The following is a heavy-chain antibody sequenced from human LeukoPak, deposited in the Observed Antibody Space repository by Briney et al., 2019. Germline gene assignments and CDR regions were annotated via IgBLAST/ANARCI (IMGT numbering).Heavy chain of an antibody. Sequence: GASVKVSCKASGYTFTGYYMHWVRQAPGQGLEWMGWISAYNGNTNYAQKFQGRVTMTRDTSISAAYMELSRLRSDDTAVYYCARDGYYGSGSYSDYWGQGTLVTVSS. V-gene: IGHV1-2*02. J-gene: IGHJ4*02. D-gene: IGHD3-10*01. CDR3: ARDGYYGSGSYSDY. CDR1: GYTFTGYY. CDR2: ISAYNGNT.